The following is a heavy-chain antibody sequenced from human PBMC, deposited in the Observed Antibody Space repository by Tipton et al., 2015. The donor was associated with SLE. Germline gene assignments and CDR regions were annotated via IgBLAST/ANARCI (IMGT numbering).Heavy chain of an antibody. J-gene: IGHJ3*02. CDR2: INHSGST. CDR1: GGSFSGYY. D-gene: IGHD2-15*01. CDR3: ARGLGVVVAVAFDI. V-gene: IGHV4-34*01. Sequence: GLVKPSETLSLTCAVYGGSFSGYYWSWIRQPPGKGLEWIGEINHSGSTNYNPSLKSRVTISVDTSKNQFSLKLSSVTAADTGVYYCARGLGVVVAVAFDIWGQGTMVTASS.